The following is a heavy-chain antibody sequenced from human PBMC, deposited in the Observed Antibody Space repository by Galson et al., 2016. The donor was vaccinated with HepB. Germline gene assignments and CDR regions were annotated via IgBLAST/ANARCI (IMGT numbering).Heavy chain of an antibody. Sequence: SLRLSCAASGFPFSRYWMHWARQAPGKGLVWVSRINSDGSSTAYADSVRGRFTISRDNAKNTVYLQMNSLRAEDTAIYYCVREDYGDDPVYYYYYGMDVWGQGTTVSVSS. CDR1: GFPFSRYW. CDR2: INSDGSST. J-gene: IGHJ6*02. D-gene: IGHD4-17*01. CDR3: VREDYGDDPVYYYYYGMDV. V-gene: IGHV3-74*01.